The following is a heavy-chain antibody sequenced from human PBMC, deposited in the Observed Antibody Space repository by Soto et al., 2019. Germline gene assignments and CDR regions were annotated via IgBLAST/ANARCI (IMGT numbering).Heavy chain of an antibody. V-gene: IGHV5-51*01. CDR3: ERLIVSDYYFDS. CDR1: GYSFTTDW. CDR2: IYPGDSDT. D-gene: IGHD2-15*01. J-gene: IGHJ4*02. Sequence: GESLKISCKGSGYSFTTDWIGWVRQMPGKGLEWMGIIYPGDSDTRYSPSFQGQVTISADTSISTAYLQWSSLKASDTAMYYCERLIVSDYYFDSWGEGTLVTV.